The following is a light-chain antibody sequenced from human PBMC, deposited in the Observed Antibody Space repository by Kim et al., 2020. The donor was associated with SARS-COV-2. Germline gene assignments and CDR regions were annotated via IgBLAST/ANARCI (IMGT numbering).Light chain of an antibody. CDR1: QGISND. CDR2: DTS. CDR3: LQYDDHPLT. J-gene: IGKJ4*01. V-gene: IGKV1-33*01. Sequence: DIQMTQSPSSLSASVGDRVTITCQASQGISNDLDWYQQKPGRAPKLLIYDTSTLETGVPSRFSGSGSGTDFTLTISSLQPEDIATYYCLQYDDHPLTFGGGTKVDIK.